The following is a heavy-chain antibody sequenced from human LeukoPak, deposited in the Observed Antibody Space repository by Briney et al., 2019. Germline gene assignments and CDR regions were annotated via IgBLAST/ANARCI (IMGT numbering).Heavy chain of an antibody. CDR2: INSDGSST. CDR3: ARDRISVYGGNSYYYYYYMDV. D-gene: IGHD4-23*01. CDR1: GFTFSSYW. V-gene: IGHV3-74*01. J-gene: IGHJ6*03. Sequence: GGSLRLSCAASGFTFSSYWMHWVRHAPGKGLVWVSRINSDGSSTSYADSVKGRFTISRDNAKNTLYLQINSLRAEDTAVYYCARDRISVYGGNSYYYYYYMDVWGKGTTVTVSS.